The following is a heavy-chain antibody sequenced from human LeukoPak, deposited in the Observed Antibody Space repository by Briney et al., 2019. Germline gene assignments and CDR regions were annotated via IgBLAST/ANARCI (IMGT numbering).Heavy chain of an antibody. CDR1: GGSISSYY. J-gene: IGHJ4*02. CDR2: IYYSGST. CDR3: ARETYYYDSSGYYLYYFDY. V-gene: IGHV4-59*01. D-gene: IGHD3-22*01. Sequence: SETLSLTCTVSGGSISSYYWSWTRQPPGKGLEWIGYIYYSGSTNYNPSLKSRVTISVDTSKNQFSLKLSSVTAADTAVYYCARETYYYDSSGYYLYYFDYWGQGTLVTVSS.